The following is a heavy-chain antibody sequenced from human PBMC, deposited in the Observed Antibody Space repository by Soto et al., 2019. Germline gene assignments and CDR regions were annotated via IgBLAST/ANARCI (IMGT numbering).Heavy chain of an antibody. CDR3: ATTGGSGSY. D-gene: IGHD3-10*01. J-gene: IGHJ4*02. CDR2: IHYSGST. Sequence: QVQLQESGPGLVKPSETLSLTCTVSGASITSYYLTWIRQPPGKGLEWMGYIHYSGSTNYNPSLKGRVTISVDTTKSQFSLKLNSVTAADTAVYYCATTGGSGSYWGQGTLVTVSS. CDR1: GASITSYY. V-gene: IGHV4-59*01.